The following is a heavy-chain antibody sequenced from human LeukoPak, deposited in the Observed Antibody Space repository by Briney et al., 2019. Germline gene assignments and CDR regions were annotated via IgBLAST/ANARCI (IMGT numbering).Heavy chain of an antibody. CDR2: INSDVSRI. D-gene: IGHD3-10*01. Sequence: GGSLRLSCAASGFTFSTYWMHWVRQAPGKGLVWVSHINSDVSRISYADSVKGRFTISRDNAKNTLYLQMNSLRTEDTAVYYCARDGGQWFGTDYWGQGILVTVSS. CDR3: ARDGGQWFGTDY. CDR1: GFTFSTYW. V-gene: IGHV3-74*01. J-gene: IGHJ4*02.